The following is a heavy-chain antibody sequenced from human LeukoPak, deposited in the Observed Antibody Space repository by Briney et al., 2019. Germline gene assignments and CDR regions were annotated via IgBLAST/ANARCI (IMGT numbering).Heavy chain of an antibody. J-gene: IGHJ6*03. D-gene: IGHD6-19*01. CDR1: GFTFSSYG. Sequence: GGSLRLSCAASGFTFSSYGMHWVRQAPGKGLEWVAFIRYDGSNKYYADSVKGRFTISRDNSKNTLYLQMNSLRAEDTAVYYCAKDEYSSGIYDYYYMDVWGKGTTVTISS. CDR2: IRYDGSNK. CDR3: AKDEYSSGIYDYYYMDV. V-gene: IGHV3-30*02.